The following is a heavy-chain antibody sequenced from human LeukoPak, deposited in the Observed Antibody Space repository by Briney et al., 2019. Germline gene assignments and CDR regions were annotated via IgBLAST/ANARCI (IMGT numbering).Heavy chain of an antibody. Sequence: PGGSLRLYCAASGLTFSSYAMHWVRQAPGKGLEYVSAISSNGGSTYYANSVKGRFTISRDNSKNTLYLQMGSLRAEDMAVYYCARAYDSSGYYSWGQGTLVTVSS. CDR3: ARAYDSSGYYS. J-gene: IGHJ4*02. V-gene: IGHV3-64*01. D-gene: IGHD3-22*01. CDR1: GLTFSSYA. CDR2: ISSNGGST.